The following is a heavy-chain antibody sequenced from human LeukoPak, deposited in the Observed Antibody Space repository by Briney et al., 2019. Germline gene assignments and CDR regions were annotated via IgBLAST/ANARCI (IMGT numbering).Heavy chain of an antibody. V-gene: IGHV4-59*08. D-gene: IGHD3-22*01. CDR3: ARGPYSYDSSGAFDI. CDR2: IDHTGST. CDR1: GDSISIYY. J-gene: IGHJ3*02. Sequence: SETLSLTCSVSGDSISIYYWSWIRQPPGKGLEWIGYIDHTGSTNYNPSLKSRVTISYTSKNQFSLKLNSVTAADTAVYYCARGPYSYDSSGAFDIWGQGTMVTVSS.